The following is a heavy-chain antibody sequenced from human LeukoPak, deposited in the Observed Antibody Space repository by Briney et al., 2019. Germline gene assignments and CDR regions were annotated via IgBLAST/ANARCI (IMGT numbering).Heavy chain of an antibody. J-gene: IGHJ5*02. Sequence: ASVKVSCKASGYTFTSYGISWVRQAPGQGLEWMGWISAYNGNTNYAQKLQGRVTLTTDTSTSTAYMELRRLRSDDTAVYYCARLPDYYDSSWFDPWGQGTLVTVSS. CDR1: GYTFTSYG. D-gene: IGHD3-22*01. CDR2: ISAYNGNT. V-gene: IGHV1-18*01. CDR3: ARLPDYYDSSWFDP.